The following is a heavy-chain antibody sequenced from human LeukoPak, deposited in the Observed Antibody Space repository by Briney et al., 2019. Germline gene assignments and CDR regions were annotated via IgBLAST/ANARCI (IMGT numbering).Heavy chain of an antibody. Sequence: SSEALSLTCTVSGGSISSYYWSWIRQPPGKGLEWIGEIYHDGTTKYSAYLKSRVTISLDKFKNKYSLLVISVTAEDTAVYYCVRATGAVAVRGWSFDIWGHGTMVTVSS. D-gene: IGHD6-19*01. J-gene: IGHJ3*02. CDR1: GGSISSYY. V-gene: IGHV4-59*12. CDR2: IYHDGTT. CDR3: VRATGAVAVRGWSFDI.